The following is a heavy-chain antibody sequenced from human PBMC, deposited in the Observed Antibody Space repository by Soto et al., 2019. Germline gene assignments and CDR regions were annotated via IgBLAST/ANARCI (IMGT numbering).Heavy chain of an antibody. CDR3: ARAEVGAIPGNWFDP. CDR1: CGSISSYY. V-gene: IGHV4-59*01. D-gene: IGHD1-26*01. Sequence: SETLSLTCTVSCGSISSYYWGWIRQPPGKGLEWIGYIYYSGSTNYNPSLKSRVTISVDTSKNQFSLKLSSVTAADTAVYYCARAEVGAIPGNWFDPWGQGTLVTVSS. CDR2: IYYSGST. J-gene: IGHJ5*02.